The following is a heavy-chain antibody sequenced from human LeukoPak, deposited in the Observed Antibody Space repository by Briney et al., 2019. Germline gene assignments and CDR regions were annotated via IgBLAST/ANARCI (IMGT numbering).Heavy chain of an antibody. CDR1: GGSISSYY. CDR3: ARVTGYMIEDYFDY. Sequence: SETLSLTCTVSGGSISSYYWRWIRQPPGKGLERIGYIYYSGSTNYNPSLKSRVTISVDTSKNQFSLKLRSVTAADTAVYYCARVTGYMIEDYFDYWGQGILVTVSS. D-gene: IGHD3-9*01. CDR2: IYYSGST. V-gene: IGHV4-59*01. J-gene: IGHJ4*02.